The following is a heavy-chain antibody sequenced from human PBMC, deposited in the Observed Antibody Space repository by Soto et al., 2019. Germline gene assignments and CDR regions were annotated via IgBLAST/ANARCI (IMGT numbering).Heavy chain of an antibody. CDR1: GGSISSYY. CDR2: IYYSGST. V-gene: IGHV4-59*01. Sequence: SETLSLTCTVSGGSISSYYWSWIRQPPGKGLEWIGYIYYSGSTNYNPSLKSRVTISVDTSKNQFSLKLSSVTAADTAVYYCARGGRSAYYYYMGVWGKGTTVTVSS. CDR3: ARGGRSAYYYYMGV. J-gene: IGHJ6*03.